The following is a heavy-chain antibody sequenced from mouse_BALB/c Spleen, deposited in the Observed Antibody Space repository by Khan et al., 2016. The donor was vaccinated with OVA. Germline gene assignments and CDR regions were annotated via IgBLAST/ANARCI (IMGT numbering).Heavy chain of an antibody. Sequence: EVKLLESGPGLVKPSQTVSLTCTVTGISITSGNYRWSWIRQFPGNKLEWIGNIYYSGTGTYNPSLTSRTTITRDTSKNQFFLEMNSLTAEDTATYYWARDYGSLYWYFDVWGAGTTVTVSS. D-gene: IGHD1-1*01. J-gene: IGHJ1*01. CDR3: ARDYGSLYWYFDV. V-gene: IGHV3-5*02. CDR1: GISITSGNYR. CDR2: IYYSGTG.